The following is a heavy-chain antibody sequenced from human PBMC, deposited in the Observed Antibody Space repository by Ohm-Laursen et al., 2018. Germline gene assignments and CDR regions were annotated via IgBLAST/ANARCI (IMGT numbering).Heavy chain of an antibody. V-gene: IGHV4-39*01. D-gene: IGHD3-3*01. Sequence: SETLSLTCSVSGGSISSSSYCWGWIRQPPGKGLEWIGNIYYSGITYYNPSLRSRVSISIHTSQNQFSLKLSSVTATDTAVYYCARAFWNGYNDAFDVWGQGTMVTVSS. CDR3: ARAFWNGYNDAFDV. CDR1: GGSISSSSYC. CDR2: IYYSGIT. J-gene: IGHJ3*01.